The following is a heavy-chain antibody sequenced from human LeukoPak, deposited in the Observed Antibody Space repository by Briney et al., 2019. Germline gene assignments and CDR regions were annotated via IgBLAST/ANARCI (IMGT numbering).Heavy chain of an antibody. D-gene: IGHD6-6*01. CDR1: GGSFSGYS. Sequence: SETLSLTCAVDGGSFSGYSWSWIRQPPGKGLEWIGEINHSGSTNYNPSLKSRVTISVDTSKNQFSLKLSSVTAADRAVYYCARPSNIATRRRPHWYFDLWGRGTLVTVSS. J-gene: IGHJ2*01. CDR2: INHSGST. CDR3: ARPSNIATRRRPHWYFDL. V-gene: IGHV4-34*01.